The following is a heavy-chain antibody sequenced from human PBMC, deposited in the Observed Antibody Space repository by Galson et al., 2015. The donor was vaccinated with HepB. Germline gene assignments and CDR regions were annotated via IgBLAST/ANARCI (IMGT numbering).Heavy chain of an antibody. D-gene: IGHD2-15*01. Sequence: SLRLSCAASGFTFSSYWMSWVRQAPGKGLEWVANIKQDGSEKYYVDSVKGRFTISRDNAKNSLYLQMNSLRAEDTAVYYCARAKGYCSGGSCFPPKIGGEENWYFDLWGRGTLVTVSS. J-gene: IGHJ2*01. CDR2: IKQDGSEK. V-gene: IGHV3-7*05. CDR3: ARAKGYCSGGSCFPPKIGGEENWYFDL. CDR1: GFTFSSYW.